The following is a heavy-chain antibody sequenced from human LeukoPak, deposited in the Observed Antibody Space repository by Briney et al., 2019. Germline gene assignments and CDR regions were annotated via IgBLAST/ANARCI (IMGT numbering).Heavy chain of an antibody. CDR2: ISAYNGNT. Sequence: RASVTVSCKASGYTFTTYGVSWVRQAPGQGLEWMGWISAYNGNTNYAQKLQGRVTMTTDTSTSTAYMELRSLRSDDTAMYYCARDSYDILTGSDAFDICGQGTMVTVSS. CDR3: ARDSYDILTGSDAFDI. V-gene: IGHV1-18*01. CDR1: GYTFTTYG. J-gene: IGHJ3*02. D-gene: IGHD3-9*01.